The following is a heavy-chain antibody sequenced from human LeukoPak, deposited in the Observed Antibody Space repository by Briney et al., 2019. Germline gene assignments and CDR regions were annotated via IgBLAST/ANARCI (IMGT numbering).Heavy chain of an antibody. CDR1: GGTFSSYA. D-gene: IGHD2-15*01. Sequence: ASVKVSCKASGGTFSSYAISWVRQASGQGLEWMGGIIPIFGTANYAQKFQGRVTITADKSTSTAYMELSSLRSEDTAVYYCARDVLGYCSGGSCYSDYWGQGTLVTVSS. J-gene: IGHJ4*02. V-gene: IGHV1-69*06. CDR3: ARDVLGYCSGGSCYSDY. CDR2: IIPIFGTA.